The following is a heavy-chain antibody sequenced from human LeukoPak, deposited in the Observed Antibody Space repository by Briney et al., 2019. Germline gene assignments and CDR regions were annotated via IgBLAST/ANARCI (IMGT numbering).Heavy chain of an antibody. V-gene: IGHV3-30*18. CDR1: RFTSSRYG. D-gene: IGHD3-22*01. J-gene: IGHJ4*02. Sequence: PGRSLRLSRAASRFTSSRYGMHWVRQAPATGVEWGADISYDGSNKYYADSVKGRFTTSRDNSKNTLYLQMSSRRAEDTAVYYCAKDEYYYEGSGQMPDYWGQGTLVTVSS. CDR3: AKDEYYYEGSGQMPDY. CDR2: ISYDGSNK.